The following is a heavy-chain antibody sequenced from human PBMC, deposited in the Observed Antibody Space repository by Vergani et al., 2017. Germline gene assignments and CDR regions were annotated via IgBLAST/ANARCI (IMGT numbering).Heavy chain of an antibody. CDR1: GGSFSGYY. CDR3: ARDRVRGVIITSSDGMDV. J-gene: IGHJ6*02. CDR2: INHSGST. V-gene: IGHV4-34*01. Sequence: QVQLQQWGAGLLKPSETLSLTCAVYGGSFSGYYWSWIRQPPGKGLEWIGEINHSGSTNYNPTLKSRVTISVDTFKNQFSLKLSSVTAADTAVYYCARDRVRGVIITSSDGMDVWGQGTTVTVSS. D-gene: IGHD3-10*01.